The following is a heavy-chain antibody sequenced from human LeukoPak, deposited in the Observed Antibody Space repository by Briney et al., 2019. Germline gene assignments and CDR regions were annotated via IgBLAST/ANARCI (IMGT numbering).Heavy chain of an antibody. V-gene: IGHV3-30-3*01. CDR2: ISYDGSNK. Sequence: GRSLRLSCAASGFTFSSYAMHWVRQAPGKGLEWVAVISYDGSNKYYADSVKGRFTISRDNSKNTLYLQMNSLRAEDTAVYYCARGNQLVNGMDVWAQGTTVTVSS. CDR3: ARGNQLVNGMDV. D-gene: IGHD6-6*01. J-gene: IGHJ6*02. CDR1: GFTFSSYA.